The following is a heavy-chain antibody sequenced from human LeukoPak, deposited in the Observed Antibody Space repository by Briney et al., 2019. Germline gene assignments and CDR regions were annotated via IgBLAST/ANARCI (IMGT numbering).Heavy chain of an antibody. D-gene: IGHD1-26*01. CDR2: ISYDGSNK. Sequence: GGSLRLSCAASGFTFSSYAMHWVRQAPGKGLEWVAVISYDGSNKYYADSVKGRFTIPRDNSKNTLYLQMNSLRAEDTAVYYCATSISGSYYIGRIGYFQHWGQGTLVTVSS. V-gene: IGHV3-30-3*01. CDR3: ATSISGSYYIGRIGYFQH. CDR1: GFTFSSYA. J-gene: IGHJ1*01.